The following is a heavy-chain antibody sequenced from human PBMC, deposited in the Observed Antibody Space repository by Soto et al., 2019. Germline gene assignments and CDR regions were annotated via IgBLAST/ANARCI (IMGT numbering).Heavy chain of an antibody. V-gene: IGHV3-21*01. Sequence: SLRLSCAASGFTFSTYTMNWVRQAPGKGLEWISSISSGSSYIYYAGSVKGRFTISRDNAKNSLFLQMNSLRADDTAVYYCARDILSGGAYPDSWGQGTKVTVSS. CDR1: GFTFSTYT. CDR3: ARDILSGGAYPDS. CDR2: ISSGSSYI. J-gene: IGHJ5*01. D-gene: IGHD3-10*01.